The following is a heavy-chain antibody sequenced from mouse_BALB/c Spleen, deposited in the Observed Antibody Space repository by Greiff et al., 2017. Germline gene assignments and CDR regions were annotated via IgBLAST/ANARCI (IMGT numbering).Heavy chain of an antibody. J-gene: IGHJ4*01. Sequence: QVQLQQPGAELVRPGASVKLSCKASGYTFTSYWINWVKQRPGQGLEWIGNIYPSDSYTNYNQKFKDKATLTVDKSSSTAYMQLSSPTSEDSAVYYCTRGEGMDYWGQGTSVTVSS. CDR2: IYPSDSYT. CDR3: TRGEGMDY. CDR1: GYTFTSYW. V-gene: IGHV1-69*02.